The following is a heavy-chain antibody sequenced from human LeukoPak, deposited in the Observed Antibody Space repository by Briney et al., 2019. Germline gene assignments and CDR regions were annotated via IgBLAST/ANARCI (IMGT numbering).Heavy chain of an antibody. CDR1: GDSVSSNSAA. D-gene: IGHD3-22*01. CDR2: TYYRSEWYN. J-gene: IGHJ4*02. CDR3: AKGYEYYYDSSGYYYGYYFDY. Sequence: SQTLSLTCAISGDSVSSNSAAWNWIRQSPSRGLEWLGRTYYRSEWYNDYAVSVKSRITINPDTSKNQFSLQLNSVTPEDTAVYYCAKGYEYYYDSSGYYYGYYFDYWGQGTLVTVSS. V-gene: IGHV6-1*01.